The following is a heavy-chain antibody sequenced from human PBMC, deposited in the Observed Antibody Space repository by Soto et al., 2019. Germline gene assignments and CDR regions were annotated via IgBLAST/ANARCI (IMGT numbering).Heavy chain of an antibody. CDR2: IYYSGST. D-gene: IGHD2-15*01. CDR3: ASGHCSGGSCYGRLPFDY. J-gene: IGHJ4*02. V-gene: IGHV4-31*03. Sequence: SETLSLTCTVSGGSISSGGYYWSWIRQHPGKGLEWIGYIYYSGSTYYNPSLKSRVTISVDTSKNQFSLKLSSVTAADTAVYYCASGHCSGGSCYGRLPFDYWGQGTLVTVSS. CDR1: GGSISSGGYY.